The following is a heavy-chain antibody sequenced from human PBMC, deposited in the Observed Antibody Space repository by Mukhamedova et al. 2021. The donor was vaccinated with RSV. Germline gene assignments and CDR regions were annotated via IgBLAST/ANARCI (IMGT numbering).Heavy chain of an antibody. V-gene: IGHV4-38-2*01. CDR2: IYHSGST. D-gene: IGHD3-3*01. CDR3: AATYEGHFDY. J-gene: IGHJ4*02. Sequence: GLEWIGSIYHSGSTYYNPSLKSRVTISVDTSKNQFSLKLSSVTAADTAVYYCAATYEGHFDYWGQGTLVTVSS.